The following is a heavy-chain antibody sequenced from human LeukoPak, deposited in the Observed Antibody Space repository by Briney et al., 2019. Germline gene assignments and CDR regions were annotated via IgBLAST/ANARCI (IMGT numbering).Heavy chain of an antibody. J-gene: IGHJ4*02. CDR3: ARGVGLTQGGAFDF. CDR1: GGSISSYY. D-gene: IGHD3-16*01. V-gene: IGHV4-59*08. CDR2: IHYSGST. Sequence: SETLSLTCTVSGGSISSYYWSWIRQPPGKGLEWIGYIHYSGSTHYKSSLKSRVTISVDTSKNQLSLKLTSVTAADTAVYYCARGVGLTQGGAFDFWGQGTLVTVSS.